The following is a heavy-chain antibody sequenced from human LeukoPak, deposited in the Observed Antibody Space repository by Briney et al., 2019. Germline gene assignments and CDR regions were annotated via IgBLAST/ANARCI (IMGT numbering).Heavy chain of an antibody. CDR3: ASLESSWQVDY. CDR2: IIPILAIA. D-gene: IGHD6-13*01. CDR1: GGTFSSYA. Sequence: SVKVSCKASGGTFSSYAINWVRQAPGQGLEWMGRIIPILAIANYAQKFQGRVTITADKSTSTAYMELSSLRSEDTAVYYCASLESSWQVDYWGQGTLVTVSS. J-gene: IGHJ4*02. V-gene: IGHV1-69*04.